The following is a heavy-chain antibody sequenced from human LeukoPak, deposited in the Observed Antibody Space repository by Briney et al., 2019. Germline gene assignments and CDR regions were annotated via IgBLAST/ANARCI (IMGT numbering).Heavy chain of an antibody. CDR1: GFTFSSYA. CDR2: ISYDGSNK. Sequence: PGGSLRLSCAASGFTFSSYAMHWVRQAPGKGLEWVAVISYDGSNKYYADSVKGRFTISRDNSKNTPYLQMNSLRAEDTAVYYCARNYGDYDYYYGMDVWGQGTTVTVSS. D-gene: IGHD4-17*01. V-gene: IGHV3-30-3*01. CDR3: ARNYGDYDYYYGMDV. J-gene: IGHJ6*02.